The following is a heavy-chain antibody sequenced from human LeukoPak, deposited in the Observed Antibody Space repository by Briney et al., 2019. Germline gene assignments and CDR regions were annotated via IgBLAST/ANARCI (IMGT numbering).Heavy chain of an antibody. CDR1: GGSISSYY. D-gene: IGHD2-2*01. CDR3: ARNAMLDYYMDV. CDR2: IYYSGST. Sequence: PSETLSLTCTVSGGSISSYYWSWIRQPPGKGLEWLGYIYYSGSTNYNPSLKSRVTISVDTSKNQFSLKLSSVTAADTAVYYCARNAMLDYYMDVWGKGTTVTVSS. V-gene: IGHV4-59*01. J-gene: IGHJ6*03.